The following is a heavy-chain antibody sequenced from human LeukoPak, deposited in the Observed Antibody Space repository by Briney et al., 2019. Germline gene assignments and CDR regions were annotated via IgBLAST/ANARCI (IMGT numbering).Heavy chain of an antibody. V-gene: IGHV1-2*02. CDR3: ARVVEMATIGRGIFDY. CDR2: FKPNSGGT. J-gene: IGHJ4*02. CDR1: GYTFTGNN. Sequence: ASVKVSCKASGYTFTGNNMHWVRQAPGQGLGCVWCFKPNSGGTNYAQKFQGRVTMTRDTSISTAYMELSRLRSDDTAVYYCARVVEMATIGRGIFDYWGQGTLVTVSS. D-gene: IGHD5-24*01.